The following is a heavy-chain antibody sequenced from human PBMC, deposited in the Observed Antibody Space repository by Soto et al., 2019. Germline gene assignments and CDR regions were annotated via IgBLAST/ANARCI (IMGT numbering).Heavy chain of an antibody. D-gene: IGHD3-22*01. Sequence: VHLVQSGAEVKKPVASVKVSCRASGYTFTSDAMHWVRQAPGQGLEWLGWINVGTGYTTFSQKFQGRVSITRVTYASTAYMELSSLRSEDTAIYYCARAGAWGSNYDDAAIDAWGQGTKVTVSS. CDR3: ARAGAWGSNYDDAAIDA. CDR1: GYTFTSDA. V-gene: IGHV1-3*01. J-gene: IGHJ3*01. CDR2: INVGTGYT.